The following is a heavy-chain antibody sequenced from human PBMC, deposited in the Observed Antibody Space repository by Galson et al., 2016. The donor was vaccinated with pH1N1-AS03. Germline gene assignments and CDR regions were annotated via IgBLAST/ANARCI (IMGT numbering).Heavy chain of an antibody. Sequence: SETLSLTCSVSGASVSHYASYWGWIRQAPGKGLEWIATVSARGTTYHNPSLDSRLTISLDTSKNHFSLTLTSATAADTAMYYCARDRRDCSGGSCSQDGWFDPWGQGTLVVVSS. CDR1: GASVSHYASY. J-gene: IGHJ5*02. V-gene: IGHV4-39*07. D-gene: IGHD2-15*01. CDR2: VSARGTT. CDR3: ARDRRDCSGGSCSQDGWFDP.